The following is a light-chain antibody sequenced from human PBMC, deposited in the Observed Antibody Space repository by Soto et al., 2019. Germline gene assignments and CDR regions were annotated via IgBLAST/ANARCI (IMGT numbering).Light chain of an antibody. CDR3: QQSYSTPRT. J-gene: IGKJ1*01. CDR2: AAS. CDR1: QSISSY. Sequence: DIQMTQSPSSLSASVGDRATITCRASQSISSYLYWYQQKPGKAPKLLIYAASSLQSGVPSRFSGSGSGTDFTLTISSLQPEDFATYYCQQSYSTPRTFGQGTKVDIK. V-gene: IGKV1-39*01.